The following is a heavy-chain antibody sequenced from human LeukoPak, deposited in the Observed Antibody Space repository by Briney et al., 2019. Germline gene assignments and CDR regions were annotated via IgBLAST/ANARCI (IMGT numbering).Heavy chain of an antibody. V-gene: IGHV3-23*01. CDR3: ARELDY. J-gene: IGHJ4*02. CDR1: GFTFSNYA. CDR2: ISGSGSST. Sequence: GGSLRLSCAASGFTFSNYAMTWVRQAPGKGLEWVSGISGSGSSTYYADSVKGRFTLSRDYPKNTLYLQMNSLRAEDTAVYYCARELDYWGQGTLVTVSS.